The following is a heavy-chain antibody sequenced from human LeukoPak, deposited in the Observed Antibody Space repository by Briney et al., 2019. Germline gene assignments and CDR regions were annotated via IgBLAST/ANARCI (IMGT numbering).Heavy chain of an antibody. CDR1: GFTFSSYA. J-gene: IGHJ3*02. CDR2: ISYDGSNK. D-gene: IGHD1-14*01. Sequence: PGGSLRLSCAASGFTFSSYAMHWVRQAPGKGLEWVAVISYDGSNKYYADSVKGRFTISRDNSKNTLYLQMNSLRAEDTAVYYCARSVRGPDGDAFDIWGQGTMVTVSS. V-gene: IGHV3-30-3*01. CDR3: ARSVRGPDGDAFDI.